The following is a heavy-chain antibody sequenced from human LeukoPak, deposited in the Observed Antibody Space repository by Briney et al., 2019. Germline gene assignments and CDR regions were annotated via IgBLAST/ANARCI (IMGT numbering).Heavy chain of an antibody. V-gene: IGHV5-51*01. D-gene: IGHD3-3*01. Sequence: PGEPLKISCKGSGYSFTSYWIGWVRQMPGKGLEWMGIIYPGDSDTRYSPSFQGQVTISADKSISTAYLQWSSLKASDTAMYYCARSSYDFWSGYLYYFDYWGQGTLVTVSS. J-gene: IGHJ4*02. CDR3: ARSSYDFWSGYLYYFDY. CDR1: GYSFTSYW. CDR2: IYPGDSDT.